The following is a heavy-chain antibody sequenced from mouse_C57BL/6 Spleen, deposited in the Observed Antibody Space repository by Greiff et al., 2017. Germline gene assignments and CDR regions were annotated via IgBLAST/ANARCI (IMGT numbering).Heavy chain of an antibody. Sequence: EVQGVESGGDLVKPGGSLKLSCAASGFTFSSYGMSWVRQTPDKRLAWVATISTGGSYTYYPDSLKGRFTISRDNAKNTRYLQMSSLKSEATALYYCASPYYSNNDWYFDVWGTGTTVTVSS. D-gene: IGHD2-5*01. CDR3: ASPYYSNNDWYFDV. CDR1: GFTFSSYG. J-gene: IGHJ1*03. V-gene: IGHV5-6*01. CDR2: ISTGGSYT.